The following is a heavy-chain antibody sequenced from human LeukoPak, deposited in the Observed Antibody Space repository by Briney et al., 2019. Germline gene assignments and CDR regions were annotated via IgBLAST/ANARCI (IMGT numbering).Heavy chain of an antibody. CDR2: IIPIFGTA. CDR3: ARDGGYCSGGSCSNDAFDI. D-gene: IGHD2-15*01. Sequence: SVKVPCKASGGTFSSYAISWVRQAPGQGLEWMGGIIPIFGTANYAQKFQGRVTITADKSTSTAYMELSSLRSEDTAVYYCARDGGYCSGGSCSNDAFDIWGQGTMVTVSS. J-gene: IGHJ3*02. V-gene: IGHV1-69*06. CDR1: GGTFSSYA.